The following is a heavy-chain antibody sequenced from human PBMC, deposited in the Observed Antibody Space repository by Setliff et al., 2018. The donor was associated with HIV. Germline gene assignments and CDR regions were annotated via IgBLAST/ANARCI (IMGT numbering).Heavy chain of an antibody. Sequence: SETLSLTCTVSGGSLRTFHWTWLRQAPGKGLEWLGHIYDVGVTNYNPSLKNRATISLDASQTRCSLTLASVTATDTAVYFCAKRRGSGTLYDAFDPWGQGILVTVSS. CDR1: GGSLRTFH. V-gene: IGHV4-59*08. J-gene: IGHJ5*02. CDR2: IYDVGVT. D-gene: IGHD3-10*01. CDR3: AKRRGSGTLYDAFDP.